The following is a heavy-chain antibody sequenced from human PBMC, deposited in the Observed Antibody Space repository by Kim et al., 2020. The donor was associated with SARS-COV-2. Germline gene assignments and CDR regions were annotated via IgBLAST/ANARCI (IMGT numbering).Heavy chain of an antibody. CDR3: ARGRNKLSYWNYDSRTQMGYFDY. V-gene: IGHV4-34*01. CDR1: GGSFSGYY. Sequence: SETLSLTCAVYGGSFSGYYWSWIRQPPGKGLEWIGEINHSGSTNYNPSLKSRVTISVDTSKNQFSLKLSSVTAADTAVYYCARGRNKLSYWNYDSRTQMGYFDYWGQGTLVTVSS. D-gene: IGHD3-22*01. J-gene: IGHJ4*02. CDR2: INHSGST.